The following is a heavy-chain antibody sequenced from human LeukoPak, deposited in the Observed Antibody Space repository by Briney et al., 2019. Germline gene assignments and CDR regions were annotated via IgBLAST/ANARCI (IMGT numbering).Heavy chain of an antibody. CDR1: GGSFSGYY. J-gene: IGHJ6*04. V-gene: IGHV4-34*01. D-gene: IGHD2-2*01. Sequence: ETLSLTCAVYGGSFSGYYWSWVRQPPGKGLEWIGEINHSGSTNYNPSLRSPVTISVDTSKNQFSLKLNSVTAADTAVYYCARRDSCSSTSCYARGYYYYGMDVWGKGTTVTVSS. CDR3: ARRDSCSSTSCYARGYYYYGMDV. CDR2: INHSGST.